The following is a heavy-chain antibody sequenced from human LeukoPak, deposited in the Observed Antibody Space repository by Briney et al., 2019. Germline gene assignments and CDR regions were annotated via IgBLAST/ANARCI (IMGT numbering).Heavy chain of an antibody. J-gene: IGHJ3*02. D-gene: IGHD3-9*01. CDR3: ARCSNTKGYYDILTGYYPGRADAFDI. V-gene: IGHV5-51*01. CDR2: IYPGDSDT. Sequence: GESLKISCKGSGYSFTSYWIGWVRQMPGKGLGWMGIIYPGDSDTRYSPSFQGTVTISADKSISTAYLQWSSLKASDTAMYYCARCSNTKGYYDILTGYYPGRADAFDIWGQGTMVTVSS. CDR1: GYSFTSYW.